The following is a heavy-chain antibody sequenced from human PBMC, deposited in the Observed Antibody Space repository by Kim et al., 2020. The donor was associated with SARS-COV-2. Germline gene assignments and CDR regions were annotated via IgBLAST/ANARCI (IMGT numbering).Heavy chain of an antibody. J-gene: IGHJ4*02. Sequence: GGSLRLSCAASGFTFSSYWMSWVRQAPGKGLEWVANIKQDGSEKYYVDSVKGRFTISRDNAKNSLYLQMNSLRAEDTAVYYCARQGGGIFGVVEQTNFDYWGQGTLVTVSS. V-gene: IGHV3-7*01. D-gene: IGHD3-3*01. CDR1: GFTFSSYW. CDR3: ARQGGGIFGVVEQTNFDY. CDR2: IKQDGSEK.